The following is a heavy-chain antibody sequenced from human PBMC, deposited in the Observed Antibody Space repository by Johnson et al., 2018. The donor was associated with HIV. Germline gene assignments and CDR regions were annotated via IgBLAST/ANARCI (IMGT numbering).Heavy chain of an antibody. CDR3: SRDRRPWGPDAFDI. Sequence: QVQLVESGGGVVQPGRSLRLSCAASGFTFSSYAMHWVRQAPGKGLEWVAVISYDGSNKYYADSVKGRFTISRDNSKNTLYLKMNSLRAEDTAVYYCSRDRRPWGPDAFDIWGQGTMVTVSS. V-gene: IGHV3-30*04. CDR1: GFTFSSYA. D-gene: IGHD3-16*01. J-gene: IGHJ3*02. CDR2: ISYDGSNK.